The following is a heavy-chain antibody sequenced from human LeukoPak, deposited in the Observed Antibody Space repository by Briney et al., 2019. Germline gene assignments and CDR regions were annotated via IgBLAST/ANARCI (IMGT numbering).Heavy chain of an antibody. D-gene: IGHD6-13*01. Sequence: ASVKVSCKASGYIFTGYYLHWMRQAPGQGLEWMGWIKGNSGDTHYVQKFQGRVTMTRDTSISTAYMELSNLSSDDTAVYYCARVSDIAAAGGTPYFHHWGQGTLVTVSS. CDR3: ARVSDIAAAGGTPYFHH. CDR1: GYIFTGYY. J-gene: IGHJ1*01. CDR2: IKGNSGDT. V-gene: IGHV1-2*02.